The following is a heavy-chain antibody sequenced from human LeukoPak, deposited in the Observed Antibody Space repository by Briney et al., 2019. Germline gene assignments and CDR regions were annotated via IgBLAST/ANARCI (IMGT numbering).Heavy chain of an antibody. CDR1: GFTLSSYS. V-gene: IGHV3-48*02. CDR3: GRARGVPGHYFDY. CDR2: ISSSTNTI. J-gene: IGHJ4*02. D-gene: IGHD3-10*01. Sequence: GGSLRLSCAASGFTLSSYSMNWVRQAPGKGLEWVSYISSSTNTIYYADSVKGRFTISRDNAKNSLYLQMNSLRDEDTAVYYCGRARGVPGHYFDYWGQGPLATVS.